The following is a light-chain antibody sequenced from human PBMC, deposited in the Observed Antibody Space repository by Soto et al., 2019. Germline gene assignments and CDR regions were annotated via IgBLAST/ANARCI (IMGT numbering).Light chain of an antibody. Sequence: DIQMTQSPSSLSASVGDRVTITCRASQSISSYLNWCQQKPGKDPKLLIYAASSLQSGDPSRFTDSGSGTDFTLTISSLRPEDFATYYCHQSYSTPDTFGGGTKVEIK. V-gene: IGKV1-39*01. CDR1: QSISSY. CDR3: HQSYSTPDT. CDR2: AAS. J-gene: IGKJ4*01.